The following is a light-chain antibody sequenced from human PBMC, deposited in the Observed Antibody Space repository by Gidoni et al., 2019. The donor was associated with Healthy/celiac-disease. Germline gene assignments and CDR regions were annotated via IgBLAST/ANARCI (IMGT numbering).Light chain of an antibody. Sequence: EIVLTQSPATLSLSPGERATLSCRASQSVSSYLAWYQQNPGQAPRLHIYDASNRATGIPARCSDTGTGTDFTLTIRSLEPVDVEVYYWHKRCNRLTFGGGTKVEIK. J-gene: IGKJ4*01. CDR2: DAS. V-gene: IGKV3-11*01. CDR3: HKRCNRLT. CDR1: QSVSSY.